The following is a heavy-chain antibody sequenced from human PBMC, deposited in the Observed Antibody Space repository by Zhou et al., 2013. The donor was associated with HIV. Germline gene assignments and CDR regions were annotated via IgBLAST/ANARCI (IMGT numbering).Heavy chain of an antibody. J-gene: IGHJ4*02. Sequence: EVQLVESGGGLVQPGRSLRLSCAASGFTFDDYAMHWVRQAPGKGLEWVSGISWNGGSIAYADSVKGRFTISRDNAKNSLYLQMNSLRPEDMALYYCAKDPHRRNYYDSSGYYPFDYWGQGTLVTVSS. D-gene: IGHD3-22*01. CDR1: GFTFDDYA. V-gene: IGHV3-9*03. CDR2: ISWNGGSI. CDR3: AKDPHRRNYYDSSGYYPFDY.